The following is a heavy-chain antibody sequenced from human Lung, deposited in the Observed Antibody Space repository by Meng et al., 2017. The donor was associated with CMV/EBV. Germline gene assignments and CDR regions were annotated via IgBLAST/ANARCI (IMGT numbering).Heavy chain of an antibody. V-gene: IGHV4-4*02. CDR2: IPHRGSS. J-gene: IGHJ1*01. D-gene: IGHD3-10*01. CDR1: GDSITNHNW. CDR3: LRRSGGSV. Sequence: QVPLREAAPALGNPSETLSLTCPVSGDSITNHNWWAWVRQPPGKGLEWIGEIPHRGSSAYNPSLKSRVSMSIDKSKNQFSLKLTSVTAADTAVYHCLRRSGGSVWGQGTLVTVSS.